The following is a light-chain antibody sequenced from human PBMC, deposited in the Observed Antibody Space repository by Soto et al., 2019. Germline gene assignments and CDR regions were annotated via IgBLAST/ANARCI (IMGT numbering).Light chain of an antibody. V-gene: IGKV1-9*01. Sequence: QLTQSPSSLSATVGDRVTITCRASQGISNYLVWYQQKPGKAPNLLIYGASTLHSGVLSRFSGGGSGTDFTLTISSLQPEDFATYYCQQVNVYPSTFGGGTKVDI. CDR2: GAS. CDR1: QGISNY. J-gene: IGKJ4*01. CDR3: QQVNVYPST.